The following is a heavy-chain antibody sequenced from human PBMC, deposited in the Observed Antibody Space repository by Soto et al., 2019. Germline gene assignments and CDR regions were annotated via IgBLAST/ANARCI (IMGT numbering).Heavy chain of an antibody. V-gene: IGHV3-11*01. CDR1: RFTFSDYY. J-gene: IGHJ4*02. CDR3: ARDWAYYDSSGYYGGYFDY. D-gene: IGHD3-22*01. Sequence: PGGSLRLSCAASRFTFSDYYMSWIRQAPGKGLEWVSYISSSGDTIYYADSVKGRFTISRDNAQKSLYLQMNSLRAEDTAVYYCARDWAYYDSSGYYGGYFDYWGQGTLVTVS. CDR2: ISSSGDTI.